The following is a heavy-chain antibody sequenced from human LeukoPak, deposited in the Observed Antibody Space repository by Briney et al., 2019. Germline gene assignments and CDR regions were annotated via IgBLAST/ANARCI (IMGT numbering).Heavy chain of an antibody. V-gene: IGHV4-59*08. D-gene: IGHD6-25*01. Sequence: SETLSLTCTVSGGSISSYYWSWLRQPPGKGLECIGYIYNSGSTNYNPSLKSRVSISVDTSKNQFSLKLSSVTAADTAVYYCARSAIDAFDIWGQGTMVTVSS. J-gene: IGHJ3*02. CDR3: ARSAIDAFDI. CDR2: IYNSGST. CDR1: GGSISSYY.